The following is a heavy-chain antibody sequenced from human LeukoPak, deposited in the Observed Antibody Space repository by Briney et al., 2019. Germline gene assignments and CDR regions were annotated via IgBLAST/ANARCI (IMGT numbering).Heavy chain of an antibody. D-gene: IGHD3-16*01. Sequence: GESLTLSCAASGFTFSSYAMGWDRQAPGKLLEWVSSIIGNGGSTYYAASVKGRFTISRANSKHTLYLQMNRPRAEDTAVYYCAKGQYYDYVWGSSSFFLWGQGTLVTVSS. CDR2: IIGNGGST. CDR1: GFTFSSYA. V-gene: IGHV3-23*01. CDR3: AKGQYYDYVWGSSSFFL. J-gene: IGHJ4*02.